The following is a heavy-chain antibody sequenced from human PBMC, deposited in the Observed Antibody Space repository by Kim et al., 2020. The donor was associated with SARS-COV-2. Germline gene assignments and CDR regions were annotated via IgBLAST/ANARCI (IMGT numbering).Heavy chain of an antibody. CDR3: ARASGGITMIVVVTPYYYYGMDV. CDR2: INHSGST. Sequence: SETLSLTCAFYGGSFSGYYWSWIRQPPGKGLEWIGEINHSGSTNYNPSLKSRVTISVDTSKNQFSLKLSSVTAAATAVYYCARASGGITMIVVVTPYYYYGMDVWGQGTTVTVSS. J-gene: IGHJ6*02. CDR1: GGSFSGYY. V-gene: IGHV4-34*01. D-gene: IGHD3-22*01.